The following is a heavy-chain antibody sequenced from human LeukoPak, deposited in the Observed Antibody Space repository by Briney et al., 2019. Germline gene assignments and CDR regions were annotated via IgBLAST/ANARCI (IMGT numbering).Heavy chain of an antibody. D-gene: IGHD1-26*01. V-gene: IGHV3-7*01. Sequence: GGSLRLSCAASGFTFSGYWMSWVRQAPGKGLEWVANIKQDGSEKYYVDSVKGRFTISRDNAKNSLYLQMNSLRAEDTAVYYCARDLAAGGATWDYWGQGTLVTVSS. J-gene: IGHJ4*02. CDR2: IKQDGSEK. CDR1: GFTFSGYW. CDR3: ARDLAAGGATWDY.